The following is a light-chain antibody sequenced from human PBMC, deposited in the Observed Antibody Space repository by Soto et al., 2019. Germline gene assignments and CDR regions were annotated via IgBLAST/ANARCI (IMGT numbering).Light chain of an antibody. J-gene: IGKJ3*01. CDR2: RAS. V-gene: IGKV3-15*01. CDR1: QSISSN. Sequence: EIVMTQSPVTLSVSPGERATLSCRASQSISSNLAWHQQRPGQAPRVLIYRASVRATGVPVRFSGSGSGTDFTLTISSLQSEDFAVYYCQQYNNWPLTFGPGTKVDIK. CDR3: QQYNNWPLT.